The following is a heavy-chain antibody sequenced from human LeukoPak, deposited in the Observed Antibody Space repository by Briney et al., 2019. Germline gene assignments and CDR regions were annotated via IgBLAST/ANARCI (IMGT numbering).Heavy chain of an antibody. J-gene: IGHJ6*02. Sequence: GGSLRLSCAASGFTFDDYAMHWVRQVPGKGLEWVSVINGDGGSTSHADSVKGRFTISRDNSKNTVYLQMNSLRAEDTAVYYCARDRPDYDILTGYRYYYGMDVWGQGTTVTVSS. CDR2: INGDGGST. CDR3: ARDRPDYDILTGYRYYYGMDV. CDR1: GFTFDDYA. D-gene: IGHD3-9*01. V-gene: IGHV3-43*02.